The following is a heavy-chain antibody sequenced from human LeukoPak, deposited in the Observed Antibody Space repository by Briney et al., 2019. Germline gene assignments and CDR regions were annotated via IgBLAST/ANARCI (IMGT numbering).Heavy chain of an antibody. D-gene: IGHD1-14*01. CDR3: AREPYYMDV. CDR2: IYTSGST. V-gene: IGHV4-4*09. CDR1: GGSISSYY. Sequence: SETLSLTCTVSGGSISSYYWSWIRQPPGKGLEWIGYIYTSGSTNYNPSLKSRVTISVDTSKNQFSLKLSSVTAADTAVYYCAREPYYMDVWGKGTTVTVSS. J-gene: IGHJ6*03.